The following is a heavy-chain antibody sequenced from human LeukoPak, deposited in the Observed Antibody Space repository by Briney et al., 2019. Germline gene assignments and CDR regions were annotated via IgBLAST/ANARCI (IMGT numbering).Heavy chain of an antibody. CDR3: ARLSDY. CDR1: GGSISSSHYY. Sequence: SETLSLTCTVSGGSISSSHYYWCWICQPPGKGLEWIGSINYSGSTYYNPSLKSRVTISVDTSKNQFSLRLNSATAADTAAYYCARLSDYWGQGTQVTVSS. J-gene: IGHJ4*02. CDR2: INYSGST. V-gene: IGHV4-39*01.